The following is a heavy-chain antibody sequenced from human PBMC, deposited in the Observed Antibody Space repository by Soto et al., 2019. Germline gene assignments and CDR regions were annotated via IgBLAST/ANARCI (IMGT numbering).Heavy chain of an antibody. J-gene: IGHJ4*02. CDR2: ISYDGSNK. CDR1: GFTFSSYA. CDR3: ARPRRDGNYESSGYHY. Sequence: GGSLRLSCAASGFTFSSYAMHWVRQAPGKGLEWVAVISYDGSNKYYADSVKGRFTISRDNSKNTLYLQMNSLRAEDTAVYYRARPRRDGNYESSGYHYWGQGTLVTVSS. V-gene: IGHV3-30-3*01. D-gene: IGHD3-22*01.